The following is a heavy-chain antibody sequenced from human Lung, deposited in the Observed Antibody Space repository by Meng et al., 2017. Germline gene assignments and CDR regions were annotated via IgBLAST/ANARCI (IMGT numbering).Heavy chain of an antibody. CDR3: ASGYGLPS. Sequence: QVKLQQSGPGLVKPPQTLPLPCAISGDSVSANSAAWNWIRQSPSRGLEWLGRTYYRSKWYNDYAVSVKSRIIITPDTSKNQFSLQLNSVTPEDTAVYFCASGYGLPSWGQGTLVTVSS. D-gene: IGHD5-18*01. CDR1: GDSVSANSAA. CDR2: TYYRSKWYN. J-gene: IGHJ5*02. V-gene: IGHV6-1*01.